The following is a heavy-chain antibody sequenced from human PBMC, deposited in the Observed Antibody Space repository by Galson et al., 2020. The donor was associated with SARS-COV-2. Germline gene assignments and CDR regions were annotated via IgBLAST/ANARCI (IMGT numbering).Heavy chain of an antibody. J-gene: IGHJ2*01. CDR3: GRGSDYFDNGGSYIHWYVDL. V-gene: IGHV1-18*01. D-gene: IGHD3-22*01. CDR2: ISGYSYKT. Sequence: GESLKISCEASGYSLRSYYFTWVRQAPGQGLEWMGCISGYSYKTEYSQRFQGRVTMTIDAPTSTAYMELSSLRSDDTAVYYCGRGSDYFDNGGSYIHWYVDLWGRGTLVTVSS. CDR1: GYSLRSYY.